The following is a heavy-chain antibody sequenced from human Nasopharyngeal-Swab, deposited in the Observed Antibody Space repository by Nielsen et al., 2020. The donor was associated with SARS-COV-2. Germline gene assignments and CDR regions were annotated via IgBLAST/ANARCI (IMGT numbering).Heavy chain of an antibody. Sequence: WIRQPPGKGLEWVSYISSSSSTIYYADSVKGRFTISRDNAKNSLYLQMNSLRDEDTAVYYCARERELRGVYYYYGMDVWGQGTTVTVSS. V-gene: IGHV3-48*02. CDR2: ISSSSSTI. CDR3: ARERELRGVYYYYGMDV. J-gene: IGHJ6*02. D-gene: IGHD1-26*01.